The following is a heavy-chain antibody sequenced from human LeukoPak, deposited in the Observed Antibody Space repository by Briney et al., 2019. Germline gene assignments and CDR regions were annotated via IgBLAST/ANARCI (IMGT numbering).Heavy chain of an antibody. CDR2: IRSKANSYAT. Sequence: GGSLRLSCAASGFTFSGSAMHWVRQASGKGLEWVGRIRSKANSYATAYAASVKGRFTISRDDSKNTAYLQMNSLRAEDRAVYYCAKEYYSGLYDYWGQGTLVTVSS. V-gene: IGHV3-73*01. CDR1: GFTFSGSA. D-gene: IGHD5-12*01. CDR3: AKEYYSGLYDY. J-gene: IGHJ4*02.